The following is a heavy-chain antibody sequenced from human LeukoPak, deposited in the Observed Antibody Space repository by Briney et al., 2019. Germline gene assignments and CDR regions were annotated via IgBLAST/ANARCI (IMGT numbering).Heavy chain of an antibody. CDR3: AKDRRKQWLFDAFDI. D-gene: IGHD6-19*01. V-gene: IGHV3-48*04. Sequence: PGGSLRLSCAASGFTFSSYSMNWVRQAPGKGLEWVSCISSSSSTIYYTDSVKGRLTISRDNAKNSLYLQMNSLRAGDTAVYYCAKDRRKQWLFDAFDIWGQGTMVTVSS. J-gene: IGHJ3*02. CDR1: GFTFSSYS. CDR2: ISSSSSTI.